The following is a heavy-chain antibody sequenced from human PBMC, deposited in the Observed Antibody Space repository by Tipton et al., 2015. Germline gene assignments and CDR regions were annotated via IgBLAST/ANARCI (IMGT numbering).Heavy chain of an antibody. J-gene: IGHJ4*02. V-gene: IGHV4-39*02. D-gene: IGHD5-24*01. Sequence: TLSLTCTVSGGSISTSSYYWAWIRQPPGKGLEWIGSMHYSGRTYYNPSLKSRVNISADRSKDHFSLRLTSVAAADTAVYYCARLGRWLEVDFWGQGTLVTVSS. CDR3: ARLGRWLEVDF. CDR1: GGSISTSSYY. CDR2: MHYSGRT.